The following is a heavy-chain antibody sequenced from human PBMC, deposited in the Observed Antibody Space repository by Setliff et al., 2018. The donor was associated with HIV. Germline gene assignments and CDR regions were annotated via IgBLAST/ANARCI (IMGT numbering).Heavy chain of an antibody. D-gene: IGHD1-1*01. CDR3: ARNPQPTGTPDYYYYYYMDV. J-gene: IGHJ6*03. V-gene: IGHV1-69*06. Sequence: SVKVSCKVSEDTFSNYAINWVRQAPGQGLEWMGGIIAMLATANYAQKFQGRVTITADKSTSTAYMELSSLRSEDTAVYYCARNPQPTGTPDYYYYYYMDVWGKGTTVTVSS. CDR1: EDTFSNYA. CDR2: IIAMLATA.